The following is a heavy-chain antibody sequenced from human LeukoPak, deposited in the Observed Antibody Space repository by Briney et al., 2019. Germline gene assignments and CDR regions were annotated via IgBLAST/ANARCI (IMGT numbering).Heavy chain of an antibody. CDR1: GYTFTSYY. CDR3: ASDPSGARDGYRPFDY. CDR2: INPSGGST. V-gene: IGHV1-46*01. D-gene: IGHD5-24*01. Sequence: ASVKVSCEASGYTFTSYYMHWVRQAPGQGLEWMGIINPSGGSTSYAQKFQGSVTMTRDTSTSTVYMELSSLRSEDTAVYYCASDPSGARDGYRPFDYWGQGTLVTVSS. J-gene: IGHJ4*02.